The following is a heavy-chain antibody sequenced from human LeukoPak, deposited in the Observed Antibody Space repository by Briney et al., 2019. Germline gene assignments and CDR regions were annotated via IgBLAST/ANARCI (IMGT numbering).Heavy chain of an antibody. CDR1: GFTFSSYA. J-gene: IGHJ4*02. D-gene: IGHD1-26*01. CDR2: ISYDGSNK. CDR3: ARSTMRLDSGRYFDY. Sequence: GGSLRLSCAASGFTFSSYAMHWVRQAPGKGLEWVAVISYDGSNKYYADSVKGRFTISRDNSKNTLYLQMNSLRAEDTAVYYCARSTMRLDSGRYFDYWGQGTLVTVSS. V-gene: IGHV3-30-3*01.